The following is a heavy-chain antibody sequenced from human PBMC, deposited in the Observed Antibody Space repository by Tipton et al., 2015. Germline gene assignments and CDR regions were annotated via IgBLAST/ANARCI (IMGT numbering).Heavy chain of an antibody. D-gene: IGHD6-13*01. CDR1: GFTFSSYW. CDR3: ARVRSHSSSWYGYYYYGMDV. V-gene: IGHV3-74*01. J-gene: IGHJ6*02. Sequence: GSLRLSCSAAGFTFSSYWMHWVRQAPGKGLVWVSRINSDGSSTSYADSVKGRFTISRDNAKNTLYLQMNSLRAEDTAVYYCARVRSHSSSWYGYYYYGMDVWGQGTTVTVSS. CDR2: INSDGSST.